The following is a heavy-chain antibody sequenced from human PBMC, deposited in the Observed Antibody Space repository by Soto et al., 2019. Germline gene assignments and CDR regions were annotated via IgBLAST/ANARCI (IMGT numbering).Heavy chain of an antibody. CDR1: PGSISTFY. D-gene: IGHD1-26*01. J-gene: IGHJ4*02. V-gene: IGHV4-59*08. CDR2: SSNSGRT. Sequence: QVQLQESGPGLGKPSETLSLTCSVSPGSISTFYWSWILQPPGKGLEWIGYSSNSGRTYNNPSLKRGVTMSVDTYKTQFSLTLSPVTAADTAVYYCARQGVGGTWAFDYWGQGTLVTVSS. CDR3: ARQGVGGTWAFDY.